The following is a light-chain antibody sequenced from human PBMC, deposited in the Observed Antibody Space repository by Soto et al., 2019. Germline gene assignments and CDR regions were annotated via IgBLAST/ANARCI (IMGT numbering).Light chain of an antibody. V-gene: IGLV1-51*02. Sequence: QSVLTQPPSVSAAPGQKVTISCSGSSSNIGNNYVSWYQQLPGTAPKLLIYENDKRPSGIPDRFSGSKSGTSATLGITGLQTGDEAVYYCGTWDSLSALYVFGTGTKVTVL. CDR2: END. J-gene: IGLJ1*01. CDR3: GTWDSLSALYV. CDR1: SSNIGNNY.